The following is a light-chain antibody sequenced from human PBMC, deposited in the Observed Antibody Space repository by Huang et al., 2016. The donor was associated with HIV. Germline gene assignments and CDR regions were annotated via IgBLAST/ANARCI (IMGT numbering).Light chain of an antibody. CDR1: QSVGNY. V-gene: IGKV3-11*01. CDR2: DTS. J-gene: IGKJ4*01. CDR3: QQRSSGVT. Sequence: IVLTQSPATLSWYPGERVTLSCRASQSVGNYIAWYHKHPGQSPKLLLYDTSNRATGTPVRFSGSGSGTDFTLTISSLESEDFAVYYCQQRSSGVTFGGGTKVQVK.